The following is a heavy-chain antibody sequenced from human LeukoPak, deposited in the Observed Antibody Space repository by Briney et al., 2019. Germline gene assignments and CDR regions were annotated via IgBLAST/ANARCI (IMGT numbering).Heavy chain of an antibody. CDR3: AKDPPYYYDSSGLNDY. J-gene: IGHJ4*02. Sequence: GGSLRLSCAASGFTFSSYAMSWVRQAPVKGLEWVSAISGSGGSTYYADSVKGRFTISRDNSKNTLYLQMNSLRAEDTAVYYCAKDPPYYYDSSGLNDYWGQGTLVTVSS. D-gene: IGHD3-22*01. CDR2: ISGSGGST. CDR1: GFTFSSYA. V-gene: IGHV3-23*01.